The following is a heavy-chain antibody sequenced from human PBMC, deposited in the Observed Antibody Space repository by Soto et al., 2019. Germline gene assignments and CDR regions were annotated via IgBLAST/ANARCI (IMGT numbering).Heavy chain of an antibody. V-gene: IGHV1-8*01. D-gene: IGHD6-19*01. CDR1: GYTFTSYD. Sequence: QVQLVQSGAEVKKPGASVKVSCKASGYTFTSYDINWVRQATGQGLEWMGWMNPNSGNTGYAQKFQGRVTMTRNTSISTAYMELSSLRSEDTAVYYCARGGSSGWYGYYYYYGMDVWGQGTTVTDSS. J-gene: IGHJ6*02. CDR2: MNPNSGNT. CDR3: ARGGSSGWYGYYYYYGMDV.